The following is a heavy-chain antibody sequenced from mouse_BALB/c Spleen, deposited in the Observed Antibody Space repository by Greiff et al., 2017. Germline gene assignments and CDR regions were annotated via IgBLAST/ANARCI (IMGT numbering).Heavy chain of an antibody. Sequence: EVQRVESGGGLVQPKGSLKLSCAASGFTFNTYAMNWVRQAPGKGLEWVARIRSKSNNYATYYADSVKDRFTISRDDSQSMLYLQMNNLKTEDTAMYYCVSGLYYFDYWGQGTTLTVSS. CDR1: GFTFNTYA. CDR2: IRSKSNNYAT. CDR3: VSGLYYFDY. V-gene: IGHV10-1*02. J-gene: IGHJ2*01.